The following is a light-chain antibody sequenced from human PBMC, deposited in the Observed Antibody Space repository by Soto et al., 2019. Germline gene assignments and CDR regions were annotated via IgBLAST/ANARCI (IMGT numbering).Light chain of an antibody. CDR3: QHYHSWPLT. CDR1: QGVGST. J-gene: IGKJ4*01. V-gene: IGKV3-15*01. Sequence: EIVMTQSPAALSVSPGERATLSCRASQGVGSTLAWYQQKPGQTPSLLIYDASTRATGIPARFSGSGSGTDFTLTINSLQSEDFAVYYCQHYHSWPLTFGGGTKVEIK. CDR2: DAS.